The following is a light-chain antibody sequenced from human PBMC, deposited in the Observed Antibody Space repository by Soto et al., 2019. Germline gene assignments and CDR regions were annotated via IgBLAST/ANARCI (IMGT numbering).Light chain of an antibody. CDR1: QTISSRS. V-gene: IGKV3-20*01. Sequence: IVRTQTPSTLSLSQGERATLSYRASQTISSRSLSWYQQKGGQAPRLLIYGASSRATGIPDRFSGSGSGTDFTLTISRLEPDDFAVYYCHQYGSSSTFGQGTLVEIK. CDR2: GAS. CDR3: HQYGSSST. J-gene: IGKJ5*01.